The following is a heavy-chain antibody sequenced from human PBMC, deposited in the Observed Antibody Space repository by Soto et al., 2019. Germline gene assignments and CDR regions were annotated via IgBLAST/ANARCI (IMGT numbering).Heavy chain of an antibody. J-gene: IGHJ4*02. D-gene: IGHD3-9*01. CDR1: GFSVTDHY. Sequence: PGGSLRLSCAASGFSVTDHYMTWVRQAPGKGLEWVSVLYTGGSAYYGDSVKGRFTISRDSSTNTLYLQMNSLKVGDTAFYFCARSFNDWTTYFDYWSEGTRVTV. V-gene: IGHV3-53*01. CDR3: ARSFNDWTTYFDY. CDR2: LYTGGSA.